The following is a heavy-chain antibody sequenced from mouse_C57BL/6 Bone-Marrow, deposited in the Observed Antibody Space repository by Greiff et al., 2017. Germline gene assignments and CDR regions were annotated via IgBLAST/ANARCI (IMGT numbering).Heavy chain of an antibody. J-gene: IGHJ3*01. CDR3: TRRGDGYDGAWFAY. D-gene: IGHD2-2*01. V-gene: IGHV1-15*01. CDR1: GYTFTDYE. Sequence: VQLQQSGAELVRPGASVTLSCKASGYTFTDYEMHWVKQTPVHGLEWIGAIDPETGGTAYTQKFKGKAILTADKSSSTAYMELRSLTSEDSAVYYCTRRGDGYDGAWFAYWGQGTLVTVSA. CDR2: IDPETGGT.